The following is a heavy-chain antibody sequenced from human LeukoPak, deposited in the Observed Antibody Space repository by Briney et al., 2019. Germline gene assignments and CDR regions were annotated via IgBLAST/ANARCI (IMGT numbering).Heavy chain of an antibody. V-gene: IGHV4-38-2*02. J-gene: IGHJ5*02. CDR3: ARGSYATGIAPNWFDP. CDR1: GYSISSGYY. CDR2: IYHSGST. D-gene: IGHD6-13*01. Sequence: PSETLSLTCTVSGYSISSGYYWGWIRQPPGKGLEWIGSIYHSGSTYYNPSVKSRVTISVDTSKNQFSLKLSSVTAADTAVYYCARGSYATGIAPNWFDPWGQGTLVTVSS.